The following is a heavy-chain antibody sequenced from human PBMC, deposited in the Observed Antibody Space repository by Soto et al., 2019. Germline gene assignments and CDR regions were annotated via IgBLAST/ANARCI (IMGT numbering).Heavy chain of an antibody. CDR1: GFTFDDYA. J-gene: IGHJ4*02. CDR2: ISWNSGSI. V-gene: IGHV3-9*01. D-gene: IGHD6-6*01. CDR3: AKGGTSSSSPDY. Sequence: EVQLVESGGGLVQPGRSLRLSCAASGFTFDDYAMHWVRQAPGKGLEWVSGISWNSGSIGYADSVKGRFTISRDNAKNSLYLQMNSLRAEDTALYYCAKGGTSSSSPDYWGQGTLVTVSS.